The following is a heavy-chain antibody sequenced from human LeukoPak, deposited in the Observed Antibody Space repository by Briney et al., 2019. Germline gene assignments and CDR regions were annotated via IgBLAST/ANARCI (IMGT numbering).Heavy chain of an antibody. V-gene: IGHV4-4*07. Sequence: PSETLSLTCTVSGGSISSYYWSWIRQPAGKGLEWIGRIYTSGSTNYNPSLKSRVTMSVDTSKNQFYLKLSSVTAADTAVYYCARDGGAVAGTYYYYGMDVWGQGTTVTVSS. CDR1: GGSISSYY. CDR3: ARDGGAVAGTYYYYGMDV. J-gene: IGHJ6*02. CDR2: IYTSGST. D-gene: IGHD6-19*01.